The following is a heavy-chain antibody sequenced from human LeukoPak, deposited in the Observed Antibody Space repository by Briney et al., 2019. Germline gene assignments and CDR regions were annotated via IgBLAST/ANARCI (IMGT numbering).Heavy chain of an antibody. CDR3: ARDRGYFDY. J-gene: IGHJ4*03. CDR2: ISHGSHTI. Sequence: GGSLRLSCAASGFTFSSYNMNWVRQAPGKGLEWISYISHGSHTIYYADSVKGRFTISRDNSKNSLFLQMNSLRVEDTAVYYCARDRGYFDYWGQGTLVSVSS. CDR1: GFTFSSYN. V-gene: IGHV3-48*04.